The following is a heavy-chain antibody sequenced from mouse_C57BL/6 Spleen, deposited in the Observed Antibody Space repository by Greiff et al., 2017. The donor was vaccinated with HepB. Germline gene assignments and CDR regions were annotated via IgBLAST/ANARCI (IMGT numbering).Heavy chain of an antibody. D-gene: IGHD1-1*01. CDR3: ARGITTVVAEWYFDV. CDR1: GYSITSGYY. J-gene: IGHJ1*03. V-gene: IGHV3-6*01. CDR2: ISYDGSN. Sequence: EVKLQESGPGLVKPSQSLSLTCSVTGYSITSGYYWHWIRQFPGNKLEWMGYISYDGSNNYNPSLKNRISITRDTSKNQFFLKLNSVTTEDTATYYCARGITTVVAEWYFDVWGTGTTVTVSS.